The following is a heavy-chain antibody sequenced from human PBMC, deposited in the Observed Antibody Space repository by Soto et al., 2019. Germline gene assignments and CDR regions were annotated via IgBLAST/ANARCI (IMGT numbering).Heavy chain of an antibody. CDR1: GFTFSSYW. CDR3: VAGTRVVYYYDGMDV. Sequence: GGSLRLSCAASGFTFSSYWMHWVRQAPGKGLVWVSRINSDGSSTSYADSVKGRFTISRDNANNTLYLQMNSLRADDTAVYYCVAGTRVVYYYDGMDVWGQGTTVTVSS. CDR2: INSDGSST. V-gene: IGHV3-74*01. J-gene: IGHJ6*02. D-gene: IGHD3-10*01.